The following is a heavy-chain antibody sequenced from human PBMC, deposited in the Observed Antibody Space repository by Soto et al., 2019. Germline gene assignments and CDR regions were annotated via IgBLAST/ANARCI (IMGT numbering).Heavy chain of an antibody. CDR3: ARAFSHYRGYSYGYSY. CDR2: FDPEDGET. J-gene: IGHJ4*02. CDR1: GYTLTELS. V-gene: IGHV1-24*01. D-gene: IGHD5-18*01. Sequence: ASVKVSCKVSGYTLTELSMHWVRQAPGKGLEWMGGFDPEDGETIYAQKFQGRVTMTEDTSTDTAYMELSSLRSEDTAVYYCARAFSHYRGYSYGYSYWGQGTLVTVSS.